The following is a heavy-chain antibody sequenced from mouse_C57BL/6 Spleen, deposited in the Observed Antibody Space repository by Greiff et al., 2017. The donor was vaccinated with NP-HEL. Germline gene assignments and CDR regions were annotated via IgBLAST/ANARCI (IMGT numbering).Heavy chain of an antibody. CDR1: GYTFTSYG. Sequence: QVQLQQSGAELARPGASVKLSCKASGYTFTSYGISWVKQRTGQGLEWIGEIYPRSGNTYYNEKFKGKATLTADKSSSTAYMELRSLTSEDSAVYFCARSRDYYGNYVWFAYWGQGTLVTVSA. V-gene: IGHV1-81*01. CDR3: ARSRDYYGNYVWFAY. D-gene: IGHD2-1*01. CDR2: IYPRSGNT. J-gene: IGHJ3*01.